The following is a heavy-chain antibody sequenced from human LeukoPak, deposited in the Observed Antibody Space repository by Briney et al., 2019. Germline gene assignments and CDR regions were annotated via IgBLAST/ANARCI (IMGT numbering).Heavy chain of an antibody. CDR3: ARQTCSGGSCYLDY. J-gene: IGHJ4*02. Sequence: WVRQPPGKGLEWIGSIYYSGSTYYNPSLKSRVTISVDTSKNQFSLKLSSVTAADTAVYYCARQTCSGGSCYLDYWGQGTLVTVSS. V-gene: IGHV4-39*01. CDR2: IYYSGST. D-gene: IGHD2-15*01.